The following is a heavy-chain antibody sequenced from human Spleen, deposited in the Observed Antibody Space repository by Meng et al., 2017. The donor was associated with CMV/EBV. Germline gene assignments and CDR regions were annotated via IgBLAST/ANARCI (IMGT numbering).Heavy chain of an antibody. Sequence: SGYRFIGYYIHLVRQAPGQGLEWIGYINPNSGATNYAPKFRGRVTMTRDMSITTGYMELSRLRADDTAMYYCARDDEYSNTWYKWFDPWGQGTLVTVSS. J-gene: IGHJ5*02. CDR3: ARDDEYSNTWYKWFDP. V-gene: IGHV1-2*02. CDR1: GYRFIGYY. D-gene: IGHD2/OR15-2a*01. CDR2: INPNSGAT.